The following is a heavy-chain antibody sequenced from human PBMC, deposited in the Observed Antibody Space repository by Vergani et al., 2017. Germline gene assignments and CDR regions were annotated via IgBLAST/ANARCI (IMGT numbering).Heavy chain of an antibody. CDR2: IYNSGGA. CDR3: AHTESFILRYFHWAL. J-gene: IGHJ4*02. Sequence: QLHLQESGPGLVKPSETLSLTCTVSGGSITSSSYYWGWIRQPPGKGLEWIGNIYNSGGAYYNPSLKGRVTISVDTSKNQFSLEVTSVTAADTAIYFCAHTESFILRYFHWALWGQGTLVTVSS. CDR1: GGSITSSSYY. D-gene: IGHD3-9*01. V-gene: IGHV4-39*01.